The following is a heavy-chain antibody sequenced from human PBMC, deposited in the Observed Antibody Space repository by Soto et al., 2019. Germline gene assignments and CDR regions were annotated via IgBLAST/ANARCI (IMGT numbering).Heavy chain of an antibody. V-gene: IGHV4-59*01. CDR3: ARVWGGAFDI. D-gene: IGHD3-10*01. CDR2: IYYSGST. J-gene: IGHJ3*02. Sequence: SETLSLTCTVSGGSISSYYWSWIRQPPGKGLEWIGYIYYSGSTNYNPSLKRRGTISVDTSRNQFSLKLSSVTAADTAVYYCARVWGGAFDIWGQGTMVTVSS. CDR1: GGSISSYY.